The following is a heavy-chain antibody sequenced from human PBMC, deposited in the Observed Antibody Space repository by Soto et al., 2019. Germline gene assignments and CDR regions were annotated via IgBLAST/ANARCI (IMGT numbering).Heavy chain of an antibody. CDR3: ARVGEYPGPC. CDR2: ISSSSSTI. J-gene: IGHJ4*02. V-gene: IGHV3-48*01. CDR1: GFSFSSYS. D-gene: IGHD4-17*01. Sequence: EVQLVESGGGLVQPGGSLRLSCAASGFSFSSYSMNWVRQAPGKGLEWVSYISSSSSTIYYADSVKGRFTISRDNAKNSLYLQMNSLRAEDTAVYYCARVGEYPGPCWGQGTLVTVSS.